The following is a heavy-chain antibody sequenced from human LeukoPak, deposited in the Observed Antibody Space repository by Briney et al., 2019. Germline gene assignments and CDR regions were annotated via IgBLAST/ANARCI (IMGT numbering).Heavy chain of an antibody. CDR3: ARNPPELRFLEWSTLYFDY. CDR1: GGTFSSYA. Sequence: SVKVSCKAPGGTFSSYAISWVRQAPGQGLEWMGGIIPIFGTANYAQKFQGKVTITTDESTSTAYMELSSLRSEDTAVYYCARNPPELRFLEWSTLYFDYWGQGTLVTVSS. D-gene: IGHD3-3*01. J-gene: IGHJ4*02. CDR2: IIPIFGTA. V-gene: IGHV1-69*05.